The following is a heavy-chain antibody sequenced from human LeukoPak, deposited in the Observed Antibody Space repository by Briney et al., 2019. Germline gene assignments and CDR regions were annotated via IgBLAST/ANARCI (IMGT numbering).Heavy chain of an antibody. CDR3: ARDEYYDFWSGYYPTGGYFDY. CDR1: GYTFTSYY. Sequence: ASVKVSCKASGYTFTSYYMHWVRQAPGQGLEWIGIINPSGGSTSYAQKFQGRVTMTRDTSTSTVYMELSSLRSEDTAVYYCARDEYYDFWSGYYPTGGYFDYWGQGTLVTVSS. V-gene: IGHV1-46*01. D-gene: IGHD3-3*01. CDR2: INPSGGST. J-gene: IGHJ4*02.